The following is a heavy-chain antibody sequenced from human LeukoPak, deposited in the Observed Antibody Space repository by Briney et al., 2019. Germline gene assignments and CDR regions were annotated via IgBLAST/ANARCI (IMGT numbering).Heavy chain of an antibody. CDR3: AGVHPDGYSAY. J-gene: IGHJ4*02. V-gene: IGHV4-59*01. CDR1: GGSIISYY. D-gene: IGHD5-24*01. Sequence: SETLSLTCTVSGGSIISYYWSWIRQPPGKGLEWIGYIHYSGSTKYNPSLKTRVTISVDTSNNHFSLKLSSVTAADTAVYFCAGVHPDGYSAYWGQGILVSVSS. CDR2: IHYSGST.